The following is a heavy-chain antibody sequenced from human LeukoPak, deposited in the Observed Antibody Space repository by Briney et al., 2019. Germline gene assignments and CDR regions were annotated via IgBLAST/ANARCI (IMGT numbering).Heavy chain of an antibody. Sequence: GGSLRLSCAASGFTFSSYGMHWVRQAPGKGLEWVAVISYDGSNKYYADSVKGRFTISRDNSKNTLYLQMNSLRAEDTAVYYCVKNPYFDYGGQGTLVTVPS. CDR1: GFTFSSYG. CDR3: VKNPYFDY. J-gene: IGHJ4*02. CDR2: ISYDGSNK. V-gene: IGHV3-30*18.